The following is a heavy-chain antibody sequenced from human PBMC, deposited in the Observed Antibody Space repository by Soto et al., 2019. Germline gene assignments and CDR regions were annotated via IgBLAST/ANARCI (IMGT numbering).Heavy chain of an antibody. CDR3: ARTPIPPDEYSSGWYISPYYFDY. Sequence: SETLSLTCTVSGGSISSYYWSWIRQPPGKGLEWIGYIYYSGSTNYNPSLKSRVTISVDTSKNQFSLKLSSVTAADTAVYYCARTPIPPDEYSSGWYISPYYFDYWGQGTLVTVSS. CDR2: IYYSGST. D-gene: IGHD6-19*01. CDR1: GGSISSYY. V-gene: IGHV4-59*08. J-gene: IGHJ4*02.